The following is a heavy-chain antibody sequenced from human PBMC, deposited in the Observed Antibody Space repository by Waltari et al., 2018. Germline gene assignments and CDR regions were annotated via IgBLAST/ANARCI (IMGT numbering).Heavy chain of an antibody. V-gene: IGHV3-48*01. Sequence: EVLLVESGGGLVQPGGSLRLSCAVSGFTFSDYSVHWVRQAPGKGLEWVSYIGTSSGNIYHADSVKGRFTSSRDSAKNSLYLQMNSLRAEDTAVYYCARDHKFVFDIWGQGTKVTVSS. CDR2: IGTSSGNI. CDR1: GFTFSDYS. J-gene: IGHJ3*02. CDR3: ARDHKFVFDI. D-gene: IGHD3-16*01.